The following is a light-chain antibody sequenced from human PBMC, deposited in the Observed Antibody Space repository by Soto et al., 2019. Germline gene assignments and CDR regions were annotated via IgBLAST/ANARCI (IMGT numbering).Light chain of an antibody. CDR2: GAS. V-gene: IGKV3-20*01. CDR3: EQYGSSPYT. J-gene: IGKJ2*01. CDR1: QIITKNY. Sequence: EIVLTQSPGTLSLSPGERVTLSCRASQIITKNYLAWYQQKAGQAPRLLIFGASNRAAGIPYRFSGSGSGTDFSLTISKLEPEDFAVYYCEQYGSSPYTFGQGTKL.